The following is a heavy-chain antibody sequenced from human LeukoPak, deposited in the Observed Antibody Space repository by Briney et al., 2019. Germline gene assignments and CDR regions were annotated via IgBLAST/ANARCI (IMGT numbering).Heavy chain of an antibody. J-gene: IGHJ6*03. CDR3: ARGYCSGGSCFPFYYYYYYMDV. V-gene: IGHV4-59*01. CDR1: GGSISSYY. Sequence: SETLSLTCTVSGGSISSYYWSWIRQPPGKGLEWIGYIYYSGSTNYNPSLKSRVTISVQTSQKQFSLKLSSVTAPDTAVYYCARGYCSGGSCFPFYYYYYYMDVWGKGTTVTVSS. CDR2: IYYSGST. D-gene: IGHD2-15*01.